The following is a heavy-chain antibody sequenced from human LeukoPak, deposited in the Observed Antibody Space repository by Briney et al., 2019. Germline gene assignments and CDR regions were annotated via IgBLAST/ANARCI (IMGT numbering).Heavy chain of an antibody. CDR1: GFTFSSYG. D-gene: IGHD6-13*01. V-gene: IGHV3-7*01. J-gene: IGHJ4*02. CDR2: IRQDGSDK. CDR3: ARISSPGYFDY. Sequence: GGSLRLSCAASGFTFSSYGMHWVRQAPGKGLEWVAYIRQDGSDKYYVDSVKGRFTISRDNAKNSLYLQLSSLRAEDTAVYYCARISSPGYFDYWGQGTLVTVSS.